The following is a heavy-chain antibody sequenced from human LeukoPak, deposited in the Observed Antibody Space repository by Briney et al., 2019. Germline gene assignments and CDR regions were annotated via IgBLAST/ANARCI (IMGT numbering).Heavy chain of an antibody. D-gene: IGHD2-8*01. CDR2: ISDSGNYT. CDR3: AKDTSIGKYCTNGVCTPFDY. V-gene: IGHV3-23*01. CDR1: GFTFSSYA. Sequence: PGGSLTLSCAGSGFTFSSYAMSWVRQAPGQGLEWVSVISDSGNYTSYADSVRGRFTISRDNSRNTLYLQMISLRPEDTAVYYCAKDTSIGKYCTNGVCTPFDYWGQGTLFTVSS. J-gene: IGHJ4*02.